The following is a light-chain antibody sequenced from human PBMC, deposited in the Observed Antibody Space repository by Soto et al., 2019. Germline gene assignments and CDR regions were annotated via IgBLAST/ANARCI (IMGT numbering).Light chain of an antibody. Sequence: QSALTQPASVSGSPGQSITLSCTGTSSDIGGYNYVSWYQQHPGEAPKLMIFEVNNRPSGVSHRFSGSKSGNTASLTISGLQAEDEADYYCSSHTSSSTSVFGGGTQLTVL. V-gene: IGLV2-14*01. CDR3: SSHTSSSTSV. J-gene: IGLJ7*01. CDR1: SSDIGGYNY. CDR2: EVN.